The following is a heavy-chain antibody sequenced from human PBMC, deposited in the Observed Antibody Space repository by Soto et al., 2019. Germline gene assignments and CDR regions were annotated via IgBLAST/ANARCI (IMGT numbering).Heavy chain of an antibody. J-gene: IGHJ6*03. V-gene: IGHV4-39*01. D-gene: IGHD2-15*01. CDR2: IYYSGST. CDR1: CGSISSSSYY. Sequence: QLQLQESGPGLVKPSETLSLTCTVSCGSISSSSYYWGWIRQPPGKGLEWIGSIYYSGSTYYNPSLKSRVTISVDTSKNQFSLKLSSVTAADTAVYYCARLYCSGGSCYSYYYYCYYMDVWGKGTTVTVSS. CDR3: ARLYCSGGSCYSYYYYCYYMDV.